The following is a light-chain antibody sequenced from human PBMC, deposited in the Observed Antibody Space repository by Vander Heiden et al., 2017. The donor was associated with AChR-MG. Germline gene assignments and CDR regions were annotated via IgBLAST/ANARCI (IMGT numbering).Light chain of an antibody. CDR3: QTWGTDSPYV. J-gene: IGLJ1*01. V-gene: IGLV4-69*01. Sequence: QLVLTQSPSASASLGASVKLTCTLSSAHSSYAVAWHQHQPEKGPRYLMKLDSDGSHSKGDGIPDRFSVSRSGAEPYLTISSLQSEDEADYYCQTWGTDSPYVFGTGTKVTVL. CDR1: SAHSSYA. CDR2: LDSDGSH.